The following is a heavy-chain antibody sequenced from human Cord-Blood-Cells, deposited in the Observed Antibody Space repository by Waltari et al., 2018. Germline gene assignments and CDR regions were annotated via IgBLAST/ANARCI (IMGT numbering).Heavy chain of an antibody. CDR3: ARVPRVGDQLLYGYWYFDL. V-gene: IGHV4-38-2*02. CDR2: IYHSGST. J-gene: IGHJ2*01. Sequence: QVQLQESGPGLVKPSETLSLTCTVSGYSISSGYYWGWIRQPPGKGLEWIGSIYHSGSTYYHPYRKRRVTISVDTSKNQFSLKLSSVTAADTAVYYCARVPRVGDQLLYGYWYFDLWGRGTLVTVSS. D-gene: IGHD2-2*02. CDR1: GYSISSGYY.